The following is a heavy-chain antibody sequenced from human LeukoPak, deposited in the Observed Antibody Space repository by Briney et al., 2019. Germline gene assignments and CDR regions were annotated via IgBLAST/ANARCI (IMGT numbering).Heavy chain of an antibody. CDR1: GFTFSSYC. CDR3: ARRYMDV. J-gene: IGHJ6*03. V-gene: IGHV3-74*01. CDR2: INSDGSSE. Sequence: GGSLRLSCAASGFTFSSYCMYWVRQAPGKGLVWVSRINSDGSSENYADSVKGRFTISRDNAKNTLYLQMNSLKAEDTAVYYCARRYMDVWAKGTTVSVSS.